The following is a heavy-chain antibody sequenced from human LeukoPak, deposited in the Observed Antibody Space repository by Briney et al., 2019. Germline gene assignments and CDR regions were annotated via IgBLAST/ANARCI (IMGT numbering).Heavy chain of an antibody. CDR2: ISSSSSYM. CDR1: GFHFSSYS. D-gene: IGHD3-10*01. V-gene: IGHV3-21*01. J-gene: IGHJ4*02. CDR3: ARALIRFGEDSNGGY. Sequence: GGSLRLSCAASGFHFSSYSMNWVRQAPGEGLEWVSSISSSSSYMYYADSVKGRFTISRDNAKNSLYLQMNSLGAEDTAVYYCARALIRFGEDSNGGYWGQGTLVTVSS.